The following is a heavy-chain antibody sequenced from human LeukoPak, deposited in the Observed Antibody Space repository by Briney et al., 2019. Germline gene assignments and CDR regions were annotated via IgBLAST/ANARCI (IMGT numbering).Heavy chain of an antibody. V-gene: IGHV3-7*01. Sequence: GGSLRLSCAASVFTFSSSWMTWVRQAPGKGLEWVASIREDGSQKSAVDSVRGRFTIARDNAKNSVYLQMDSLRAEDRAVYYCARASGYWNYDYWGQGTLVTVSS. CDR1: VFTFSSSW. D-gene: IGHD1-7*01. J-gene: IGHJ4*02. CDR3: ARASGYWNYDY. CDR2: IREDGSQK.